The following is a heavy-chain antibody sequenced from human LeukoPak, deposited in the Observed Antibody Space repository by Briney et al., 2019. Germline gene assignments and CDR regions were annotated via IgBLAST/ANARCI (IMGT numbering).Heavy chain of an antibody. CDR1: GFTFSNYA. CDR2: ITGSGGGT. V-gene: IGHV3-23*01. D-gene: IGHD6-19*01. J-gene: IGHJ5*02. Sequence: GGSLRLSCAASGFTFSNYAMSWVRQAPGKGLEWVSAITGSGGGTYYADSVKGRFTISRDSSKNTLYLQMTNLRAADTAVYYCAKDLSRAVAADWFDPWDQGSLVTVSS. CDR3: AKDLSRAVAADWFDP.